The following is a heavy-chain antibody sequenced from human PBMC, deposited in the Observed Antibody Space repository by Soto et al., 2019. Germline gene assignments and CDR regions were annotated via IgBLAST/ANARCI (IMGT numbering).Heavy chain of an antibody. CDR2: IIPIFGTA. CDR1: GGTFSSYA. D-gene: IGHD1-20*01. J-gene: IGHJ6*02. V-gene: IGHV1-69*13. Sequence: GASVKVSCKASGGTFSSYAISWVRQAPGQGLEWMGGIIPIFGTANYAQKFQGRVTITADESTSTAYMELSSLRSEDTAVYYCARGGYIWNDGGDYYYVMDFWGQGTTVTVSS. CDR3: ARGGYIWNDGGDYYYVMDF.